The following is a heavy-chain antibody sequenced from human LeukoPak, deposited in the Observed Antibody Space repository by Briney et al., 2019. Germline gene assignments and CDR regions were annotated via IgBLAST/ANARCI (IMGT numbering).Heavy chain of an antibody. D-gene: IGHD2-2*01. CDR2: IWYDGSNK. J-gene: IGHJ6*02. CDR1: GFTFSSYA. Sequence: GGSLRLSCAASGFTFSSYAMHWVRQAPGKGLEWVAVIWYDGSNKYYADSVKGRFTISRDNSKNTLYLQMNSLRAEDTAVYYCARGYCSSTSCYSHYYYYGMDVWGQGTTVTVSS. V-gene: IGHV3-33*08. CDR3: ARGYCSSTSCYSHYYYYGMDV.